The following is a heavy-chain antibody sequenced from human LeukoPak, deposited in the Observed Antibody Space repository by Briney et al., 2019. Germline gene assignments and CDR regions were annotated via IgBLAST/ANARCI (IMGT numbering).Heavy chain of an antibody. J-gene: IGHJ4*02. CDR1: GYTLTELS. CDR3: ATQPHYYDSSGSMGAFDY. V-gene: IGHV1-24*01. CDR2: FDPEDGET. Sequence: PEASVKVSCKVSGYTLTELSMHWVRQAPGKGLEWMGGFDPEDGETIYAQKFQGRVTMTEDTSTDTAYMELSSLRSEDTAVYYCATQPHYYDSSGSMGAFDYWGQGTLVTVSS. D-gene: IGHD3-22*01.